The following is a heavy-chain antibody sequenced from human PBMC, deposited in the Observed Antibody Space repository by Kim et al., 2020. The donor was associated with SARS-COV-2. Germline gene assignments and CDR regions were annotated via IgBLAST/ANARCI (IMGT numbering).Heavy chain of an antibody. J-gene: IGHJ6*03. CDR1: GGSFSGYY. Sequence: SETLSLTCAVYGGSFSGYYWSWIRQPPGKGLEWIGEINHSGSTNYNPSLKSRVTISVDTSKNQFSLKLSSVTAADTAVYYCARGPKKIYYYYYMDVWGKGTTVTVSS. V-gene: IGHV4-34*01. CDR3: ARGPKKIYYYYYMDV. CDR2: INHSGST.